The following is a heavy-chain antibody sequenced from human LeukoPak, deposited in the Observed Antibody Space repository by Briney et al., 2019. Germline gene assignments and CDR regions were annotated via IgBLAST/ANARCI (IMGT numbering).Heavy chain of an antibody. J-gene: IGHJ6*02. CDR3: ARDLTSSSWPYYYYGMDV. CDR1: GFTFSSYS. Sequence: GGSLRLSCAASGFTFSSYSMNWVRQAPGKGLEWVSYISSSSSTIYYADSVKGRFTISRDNAKNSLYLQMNSLRAEDTAVYYCARDLTSSSWPYYYYGMDVWGQGTTVTVSS. V-gene: IGHV3-48*04. D-gene: IGHD6-13*01. CDR2: ISSSSSTI.